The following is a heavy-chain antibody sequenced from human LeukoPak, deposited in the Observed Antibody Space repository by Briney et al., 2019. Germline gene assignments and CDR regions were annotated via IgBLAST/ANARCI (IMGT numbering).Heavy chain of an antibody. CDR1: GFTFSNYW. Sequence: GGSLRLSCAASGFTFSNYWMTWVRQAPGKGLEWVANIRQDGREKNYVDSVKGRFTISRDNAKNSLILQMNRLRAEDTAVYYCARDVSDENGSASRIHLDSWGQGTLVSVSS. CDR2: IRQDGREK. J-gene: IGHJ4*02. D-gene: IGHD6-6*01. CDR3: ARDVSDENGSASRIHLDS. V-gene: IGHV3-7*03.